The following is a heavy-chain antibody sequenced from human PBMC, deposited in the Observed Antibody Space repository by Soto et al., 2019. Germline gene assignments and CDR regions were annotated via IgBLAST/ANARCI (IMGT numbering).Heavy chain of an antibody. D-gene: IGHD2-15*01. J-gene: IGHJ6*02. Sequence: QITLKESGPPLVKPTQTLTLTCTFSGFSLSTSGVGVAWIRQPPGKALEWLALIYWDDDKRYRPSLESRLTITKDTSKNQVVLTMTNMDSVDTATYYCAYLPCSGGSCDWFSCSGRDVWGQGTTVTVSS. CDR2: IYWDDDK. V-gene: IGHV2-5*02. CDR1: GFSLSTSGVG. CDR3: AYLPCSGGSCDWFSCSGRDV.